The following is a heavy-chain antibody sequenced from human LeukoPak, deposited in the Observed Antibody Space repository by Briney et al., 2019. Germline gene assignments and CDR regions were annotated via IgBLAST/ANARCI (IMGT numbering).Heavy chain of an antibody. J-gene: IGHJ5*02. CDR3: ARGGITIFGDNWFDP. CDR1: GYTFASYG. Sequence: GASVKVSCKTSGYTFASYGISWVRQAPGQGLEWMGWINPYNGNTNYAQKFQGRVTITTDESTSTAYMELSSLRSEDTAVYYCARGGITIFGDNWFDPWGQGTLVTVSS. D-gene: IGHD3-3*01. V-gene: IGHV1-18*01. CDR2: INPYNGNT.